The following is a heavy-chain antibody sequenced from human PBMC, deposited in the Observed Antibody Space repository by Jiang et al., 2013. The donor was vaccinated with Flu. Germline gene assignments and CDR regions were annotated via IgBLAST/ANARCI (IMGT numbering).Heavy chain of an antibody. J-gene: IGHJ5*02. CDR1: GGSISSYY. CDR2: IYYSGST. D-gene: IGHD3-10*01. Sequence: GSGLVKPSETLSLTCTVSGGSISSYYWSWIRQPLGKGLEWIGYIYYSGSTNYNPSLKSRVTISVDTSKNQFSLKLSSVTAADTAVYYCARVPGVYYGPYNWFDPWGQGTLVTVSS. CDR3: ARVPGVYYGPYNWFDP. V-gene: IGHV4-59*01.